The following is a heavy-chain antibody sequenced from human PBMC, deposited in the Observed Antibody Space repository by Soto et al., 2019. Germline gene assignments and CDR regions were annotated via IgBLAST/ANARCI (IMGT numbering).Heavy chain of an antibody. CDR1: GYTFTNYG. CDR3: APHTLDTGMPSGY. Sequence: QVQLVQSGAEVREPGASVKVSCKASGYTFTNYGVSWVRQAPGQGLEWMGWIGGYKGNTNYAQKPQGRVTLTTDTSTSTAYMELRSLISDDTAVYYCAPHTLDTGMPSGYWGQGTLVTVSS. D-gene: IGHD5-18*01. V-gene: IGHV1-18*01. J-gene: IGHJ4*02. CDR2: IGGYKGNT.